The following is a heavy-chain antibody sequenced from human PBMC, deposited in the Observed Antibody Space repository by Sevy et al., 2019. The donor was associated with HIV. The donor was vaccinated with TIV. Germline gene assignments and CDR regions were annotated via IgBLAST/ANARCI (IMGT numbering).Heavy chain of an antibody. CDR1: GFTFSSYA. CDR3: ARHYDYGGNSSDFDI. J-gene: IGHJ3*02. CDR2: ISYDGSNK. D-gene: IGHD4-17*01. Sequence: GGSLRLSCAASGFTFSSYAMHWVRQAPGKGLEWVAVISYDGSNKYYADSVKGRFSISRDNSKNTLYLQMNSLRAEDTAVYYCARHYDYGGNSSDFDIWGQGTMVTVSS. V-gene: IGHV3-30-3*01.